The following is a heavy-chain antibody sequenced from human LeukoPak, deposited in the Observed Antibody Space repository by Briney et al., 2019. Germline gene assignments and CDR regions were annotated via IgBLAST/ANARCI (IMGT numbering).Heavy chain of an antibody. D-gene: IGHD3-10*01. CDR3: ARGSGDYCYDPLEGGY. CDR1: GYTFTSYA. V-gene: IGHV1-3*01. Sequence: ASVKVSCKASGYTFTSYAMHWVRQAPGQRLEWMGWIKAGNGNRKYSQKLQSRVTITRDTSANTPYMELSSLRAEDTAVYYCARGSGDYCYDPLEGGYWGQGTLVTVSS. CDR2: IKAGNGNR. J-gene: IGHJ4*02.